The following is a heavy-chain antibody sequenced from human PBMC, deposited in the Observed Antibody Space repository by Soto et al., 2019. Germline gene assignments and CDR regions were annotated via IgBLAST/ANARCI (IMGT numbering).Heavy chain of an antibody. CDR1: GYTFTSYD. CDR2: MNPNNGNT. J-gene: IGHJ1*01. CDR3: ARSPRNYYALGSYSYFRH. V-gene: IGHV1-8*01. Sequence: QVQLVQSGAEVKKPGASVKVSCKASGYTFTSYDISWVRQATGQGLEWMGWMNPNNGNTDYAPKFQGRVTMTMKPSIGTAYMELSSLRSEDTAVYYCARSPRNYYALGSYSYFRHWGQGTLVTVSS. D-gene: IGHD3-10*01.